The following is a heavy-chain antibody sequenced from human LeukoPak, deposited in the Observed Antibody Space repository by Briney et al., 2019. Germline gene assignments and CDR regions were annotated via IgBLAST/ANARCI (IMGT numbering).Heavy chain of an antibody. D-gene: IGHD5-18*01. Sequence: PGGSLRLSCAASGFTFSSYSMNWVRHAPGKGLEWLSYISGSSVTKLYAYSVTGRFTISRDNAKNSLFLQMNSLRVEDTAVYYCARDDTEITQNRNWFDPWGQGTLVTVAS. CDR2: ISGSSVTK. CDR3: ARDDTEITQNRNWFDP. CDR1: GFTFSSYS. V-gene: IGHV3-48*01. J-gene: IGHJ5*02.